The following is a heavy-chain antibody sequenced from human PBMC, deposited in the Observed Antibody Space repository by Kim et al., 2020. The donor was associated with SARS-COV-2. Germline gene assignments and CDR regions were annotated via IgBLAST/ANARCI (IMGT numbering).Heavy chain of an antibody. Sequence: GGSLRLSCAASGFTFSSYGMHWVRQAPGKGLEWVAVISYDGSNKYYADSVKGRFTISRDNSKNTLYLQMNSLRAEDTAVYYCAKDPGDYYGSGSPLDYWG. V-gene: IGHV3-30*18. CDR3: AKDPGDYYGSGSPLDY. CDR1: GFTFSSYG. D-gene: IGHD3-10*01. J-gene: IGHJ4*01. CDR2: ISYDGSNK.